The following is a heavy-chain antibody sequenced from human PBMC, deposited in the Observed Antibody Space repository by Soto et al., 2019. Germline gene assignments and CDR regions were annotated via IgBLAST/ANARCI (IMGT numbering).Heavy chain of an antibody. CDR2: INAGNGNT. CDR3: ARSITMVRGVIRNFDY. CDR1: GYTFTSYA. D-gene: IGHD3-10*01. Sequence: ASVKVSCKASGYTFTSYAMHWVRQAPGQGLEWMGWINAGNGNTKYSQKFQGRVTITRDTSASTAYMELSSLRSEDTAVYYCARSITMVRGVIRNFDYWGQGTLVTVSS. V-gene: IGHV1-3*01. J-gene: IGHJ4*02.